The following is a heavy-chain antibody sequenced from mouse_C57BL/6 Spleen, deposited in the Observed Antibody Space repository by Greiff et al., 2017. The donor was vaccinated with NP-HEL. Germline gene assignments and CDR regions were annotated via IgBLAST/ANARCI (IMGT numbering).Heavy chain of an antibody. CDR3: TTGDYVERYFDV. CDR2: IDPEDGDT. D-gene: IGHD2-4*01. CDR1: GFNIKDYY. J-gene: IGHJ1*03. Sequence: EVQLQQSGAELVRPGASVKLSCTASGFNIKDYYMHWVKQRPEQGLEWIGRIDPEDGDTEYAPKFQGKATMTADTSSKTAYLQLSSLTSEDTAVYYCTTGDYVERYFDVWGTGTTVTVSS. V-gene: IGHV14-1*01.